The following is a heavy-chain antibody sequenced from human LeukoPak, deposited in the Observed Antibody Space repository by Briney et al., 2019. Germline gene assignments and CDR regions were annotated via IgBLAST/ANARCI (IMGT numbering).Heavy chain of an antibody. CDR3: ARDFWDIATPLGY. V-gene: IGHV3-21*01. D-gene: IGHD5-12*01. CDR2: ITCNRSYI. J-gene: IGHJ4*02. Sequence: GGSLRLSCAASGFTFSSYSMNWVRQAPGKGLEWVSSITCNRSYIYYADSVKGRFTISRDNAKNTLYLQMNSLRAEDTAVYYCARDFWDIATPLGYWGQGTLVTVSS. CDR1: GFTFSSYS.